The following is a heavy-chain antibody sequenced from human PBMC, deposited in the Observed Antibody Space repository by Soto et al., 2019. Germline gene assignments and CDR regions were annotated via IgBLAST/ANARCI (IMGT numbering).Heavy chain of an antibody. J-gene: IGHJ5*02. Sequence: QVQLQESGPGLVKPSETLSLTCTVSGGSISSYYWSWIRQPPGKGLEWIGYIYYSGSTNYNPSLKRRVTISVDTSKNQFSLKLGSVTAADTAVYYCARHKAPPPYGSGSYPPNWFDPWGQGTLVTVSS. CDR3: ARHKAPPPYGSGSYPPNWFDP. D-gene: IGHD3-10*01. V-gene: IGHV4-59*08. CDR2: IYYSGST. CDR1: GGSISSYY.